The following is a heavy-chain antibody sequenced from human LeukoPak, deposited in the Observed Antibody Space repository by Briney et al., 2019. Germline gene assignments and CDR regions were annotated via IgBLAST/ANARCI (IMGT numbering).Heavy chain of an antibody. V-gene: IGHV3-64D*06. CDR2: ISSNGGST. D-gene: IGHD5-18*01. Sequence: RGSLRLSCSASGFTFSSYAMHWVRQAPGKGLEYVSAISSNGGSTYYADSVKGRFTISRDNSKNTLYLQMSSLRAEDTAVYYCVKVATAMARYYFDYWGQGTLVTVSS. CDR1: GFTFSSYA. J-gene: IGHJ4*02. CDR3: VKVATAMARYYFDY.